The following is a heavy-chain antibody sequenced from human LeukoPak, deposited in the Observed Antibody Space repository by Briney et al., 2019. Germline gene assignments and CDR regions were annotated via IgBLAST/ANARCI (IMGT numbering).Heavy chain of an antibody. J-gene: IGHJ4*02. V-gene: IGHV3-21*01. Sequence: PGGSLRLSCAASGFTFSSYSMNWVRQAPGKGLEWVSSISSSSSYIYYADSVKGRFTISRDNAKNSLYLQMNSLRAEDTAVYYCARDLSGKGSYRYYFDYWGQGTLVTVSS. CDR1: GFTFSSYS. CDR3: ARDLSGKGSYRYYFDY. D-gene: IGHD1-26*01. CDR2: ISSSSSYI.